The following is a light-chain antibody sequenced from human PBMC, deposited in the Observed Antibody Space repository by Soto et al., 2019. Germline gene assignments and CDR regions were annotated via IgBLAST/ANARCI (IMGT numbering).Light chain of an antibody. CDR3: LQYKTYPRT. CDR1: QDISSY. J-gene: IGKJ1*01. CDR2: GAS. Sequence: DIQVTQSPTSLSASVGDTVTITCRASQDISSYLAWFQQKPGKAPKSLIYGASSLQSGVPSKFSGSGSGTDFTLTIRSLQPEDSATYYCLQYKTYPRTFGQGTKVEIK. V-gene: IGKV1-16*02.